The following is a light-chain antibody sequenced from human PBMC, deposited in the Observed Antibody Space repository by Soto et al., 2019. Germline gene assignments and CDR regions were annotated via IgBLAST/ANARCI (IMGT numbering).Light chain of an antibody. CDR1: QSVSTNY. CDR2: GAS. CDR3: HQYGSTPFT. Sequence: EIVLTQSPGTLSLSPGDRATLSCRASQSVSTNYLAWYQQSLGQAPRLLIYGASSRATGIPDRFSGNGSGTDFPLTISRLEPEDFAVYYCHQYGSTPFTFGPGTKVDIK. J-gene: IGKJ3*01. V-gene: IGKV3-20*01.